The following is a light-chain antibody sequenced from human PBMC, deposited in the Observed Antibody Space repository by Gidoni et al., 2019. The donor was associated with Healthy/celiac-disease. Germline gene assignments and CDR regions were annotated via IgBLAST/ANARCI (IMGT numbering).Light chain of an antibody. J-gene: IGKJ2*01. CDR1: QGISSY. CDR3: QQLNSYPGYT. CDR2: AAS. Sequence: DIPLTQSPSFLSASVGDRVTITFRASQGISSYLAWYQQKPGKAPKLLIYAASTLQSGVPSRFSGSGSGTEFTLTISSLQPEDFATYYCQQLNSYPGYTFGQGTKLEIK. V-gene: IGKV1-9*01.